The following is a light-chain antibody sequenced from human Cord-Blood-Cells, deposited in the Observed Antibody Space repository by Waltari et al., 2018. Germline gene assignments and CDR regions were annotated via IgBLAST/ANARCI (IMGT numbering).Light chain of an antibody. CDR3: KSADRSGTYWV. Sequence: SYELTQPPSVSVSPGQTARITCSGDALPKQYASWYQQKPGQAPVLVIYKESQGPARMPVRYAGSNWGTSVPFTISGGQAEDEADYYCKSADRSGTYWVFGRGTKLTVL. J-gene: IGLJ3*02. CDR2: KES. CDR1: ALPKQY. V-gene: IGLV3-25*03.